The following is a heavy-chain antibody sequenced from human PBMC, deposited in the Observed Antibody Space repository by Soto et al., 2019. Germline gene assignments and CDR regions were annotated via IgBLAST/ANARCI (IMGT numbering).Heavy chain of an antibody. Sequence: EVQLVESGGGLVKPGGSLRLSCAASGFTFSSYSMNWVRQAPGKGLEWVSSISSSSSYIYYADSVKGRFTISRDNAKNSLYLQMNSLRAEDTAVYYCARDLLNYGDYDEWVYYYYGMDVWGQGTTVTVSS. CDR3: ARDLLNYGDYDEWVYYYYGMDV. D-gene: IGHD4-17*01. J-gene: IGHJ6*02. CDR1: GFTFSSYS. CDR2: ISSSSSYI. V-gene: IGHV3-21*01.